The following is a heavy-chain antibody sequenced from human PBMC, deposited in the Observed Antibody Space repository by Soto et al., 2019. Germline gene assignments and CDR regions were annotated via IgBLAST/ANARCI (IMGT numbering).Heavy chain of an antibody. CDR1: GGSISSGGYY. J-gene: IGHJ6*02. V-gene: IGHV4-31*03. Sequence: SETLSLTCTVSGGSISSGGYYWNWIRQHPGKGLEWIGYIYYSGSTYYNPSLKSRVTISVDTSKNQFSLKLSSVTAADTAVYYCARHCGGSGSYYNGPYYGMDVWGQGTTVTVSS. CDR2: IYYSGST. CDR3: ARHCGGSGSYYNGPYYGMDV. D-gene: IGHD3-10*01.